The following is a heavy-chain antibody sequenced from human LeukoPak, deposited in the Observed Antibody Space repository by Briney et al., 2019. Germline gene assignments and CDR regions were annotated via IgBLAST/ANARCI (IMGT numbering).Heavy chain of an antibody. CDR1: GGSISSYY. Sequence: SQTLSLTCTVSGGSISSYYWTWIRQPPGKALEWIGYIYYSGSTNYNPSLKSRATISVDRSKTQFFLKLRSVAAADTAVYYCARLSNYDILTGNSWFDSWGQGTLVTVSS. J-gene: IGHJ5*01. CDR2: IYYSGST. CDR3: ARLSNYDILTGNSWFDS. D-gene: IGHD3-9*01. V-gene: IGHV4-59*08.